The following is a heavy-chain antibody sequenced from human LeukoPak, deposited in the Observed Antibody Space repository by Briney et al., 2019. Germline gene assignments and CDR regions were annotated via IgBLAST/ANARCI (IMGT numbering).Heavy chain of an antibody. CDR2: IWYDGSNK. V-gene: IGHV3-33*01. J-gene: IGHJ4*02. Sequence: GGSMRLSCAASGFTFSSYGMHWVRQAPGKGLEWVAVIWYDGSNKYYADSVKGRFTISRDNSKNTLCLEMNSLRAEDTAVYYCARDSDTAMVIDYWGQGTLVTVSS. D-gene: IGHD5-18*01. CDR1: GFTFSSYG. CDR3: ARDSDTAMVIDY.